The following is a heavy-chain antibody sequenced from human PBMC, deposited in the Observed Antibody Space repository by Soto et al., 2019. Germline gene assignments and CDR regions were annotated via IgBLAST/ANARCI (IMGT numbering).Heavy chain of an antibody. V-gene: IGHV1-18*01. Sequence: QVHLVQSGAEVKKPGASVKVSCKTSGYTFTRYGISWVRQAPGQGLEWMGWISGYDGRTNFAQKVQDSGTMSTDTCTSTVYMGMTSLCSSDTAVYYCEREGGVPYYYAGIDVWGQGTTVTVSS. CDR1: GYTFTRYG. J-gene: IGHJ6*02. D-gene: IGHD3-22*01. CDR3: EREGGVPYYYAGIDV. CDR2: ISGYDGRT.